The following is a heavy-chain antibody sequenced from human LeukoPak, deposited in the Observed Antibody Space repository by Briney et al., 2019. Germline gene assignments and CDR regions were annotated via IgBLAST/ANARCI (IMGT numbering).Heavy chain of an antibody. Sequence: SETLSLTCTVSGGSMSSYYWSWIRQPPGKGLEWIGYIYYTGSTSNNPSLKSRVTISLDTSKNQFSLKLSSVTAADTAVYYCARVFTTTWLDPDAFDIWGQGTMVTVSS. CDR1: GGSMSSYY. D-gene: IGHD6-19*01. J-gene: IGHJ3*02. CDR3: ARVFTTTWLDPDAFDI. V-gene: IGHV4-59*01. CDR2: IYYTGST.